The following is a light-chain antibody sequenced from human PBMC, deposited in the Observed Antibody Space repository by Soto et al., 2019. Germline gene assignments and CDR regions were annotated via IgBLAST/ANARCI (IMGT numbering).Light chain of an antibody. Sequence: DIQLTQSPSALSASVGDRVTVTCRASQSISSWLAWYQQKPGKAPKLLIHKASNLQIGVPSRFSGSGSGTEFTLTLSSLQPDDFATYYCQHLVSFGQGTKLEIK. CDR1: QSISSW. CDR3: QHLVS. V-gene: IGKV1-5*03. CDR2: KAS. J-gene: IGKJ2*01.